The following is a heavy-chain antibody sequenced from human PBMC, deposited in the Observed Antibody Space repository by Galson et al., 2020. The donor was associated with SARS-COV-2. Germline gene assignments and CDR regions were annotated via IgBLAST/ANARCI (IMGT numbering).Heavy chain of an antibody. CDR2: INHSGRT. J-gene: IGHJ6*03. CDR3: ARGAEERRIIVVGPYYYSYMDV. V-gene: IGHV4-34*01. Sequence: SETLSLTCAVYGGSFRHYYWTWIRQSPEKGLEWLGEINHSGRTNYNPSLKSRVAISVDASKNQFSLSLSSVTAAETAVYYCARGAEERRIIVVGPYYYSYMDVWGSESTVTVSS. D-gene: IGHD2-15*01. CDR1: GGSFRHYY.